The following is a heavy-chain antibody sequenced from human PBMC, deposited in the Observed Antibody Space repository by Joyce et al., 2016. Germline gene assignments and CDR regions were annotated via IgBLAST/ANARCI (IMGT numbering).Heavy chain of an antibody. J-gene: IGHJ5*02. D-gene: IGHD6-6*01. Sequence: EVQLVESGGGLVKPGGSLRLSCAASGFTFRRYTMNWVRQAPGMGLVWVSTISSNGYYIYYADSLRGRFTISRDNAKDSLHVQMDSLRVEETAVYYCAREGGMVSSSSDWFDVWGQGTLVTVSS. CDR2: ISSNGYYI. CDR3: AREGGMVSSSSDWFDV. CDR1: GFTFRRYT. V-gene: IGHV3-21*01.